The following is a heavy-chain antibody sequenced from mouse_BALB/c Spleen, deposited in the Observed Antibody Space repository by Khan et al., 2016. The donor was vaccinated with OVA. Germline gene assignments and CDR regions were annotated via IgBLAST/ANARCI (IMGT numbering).Heavy chain of an antibody. CDR3: AKGRYGSFAY. D-gene: IGHD2-2*01. J-gene: IGHJ3*01. CDR2: INPSTGYT. V-gene: IGHV1-7*01. CDR1: GYTFTDYW. Sequence: QVQLKESGAELAKPGASVKMSCKASGYTFTDYWIHWVKKRPGQGLEWIGYINPSTGYTEYNHKFKDKATLTADKSSSTAYMQLSSLTSEDSAVYCCAKGRYGSFAYWGQGTLVTVSA.